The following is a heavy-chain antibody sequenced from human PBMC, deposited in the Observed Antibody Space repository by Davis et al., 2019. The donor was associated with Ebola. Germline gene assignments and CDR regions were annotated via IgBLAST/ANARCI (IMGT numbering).Heavy chain of an antibody. CDR1: GGTFSSYA. CDR2: IIPIFGTA. D-gene: IGHD3-3*01. CDR3: AREGYYDFWSGYYYDY. J-gene: IGHJ4*02. Sequence: AASVKVSCKASGGTFSSYAISWVRQAPGQGLEWMGGIIPIFGTANYAQKFQGRVTITADESTSTAYMELSSLRSEDTAVYYCAREGYYDFWSGYYYDYWGQGTLVTVSS. V-gene: IGHV1-69*13.